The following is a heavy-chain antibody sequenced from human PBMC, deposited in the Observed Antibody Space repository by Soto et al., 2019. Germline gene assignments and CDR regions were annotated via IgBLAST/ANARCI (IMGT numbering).Heavy chain of an antibody. CDR3: AGQYSSSWGFYYYYGMDV. CDR2: IYYSGST. V-gene: IGHV4-39*01. Sequence: PSETLSLTCTVSGGSISSSSYYWGWIRQPPGKGLEWIGSIYYSGSTYYNPSLKSRVTISVDTSKNQFSLKLSSVTAADTAVYYCAGQYSSSWGFYYYYGMDVWGQGTTVTVSS. CDR1: GGSISSSSYY. D-gene: IGHD6-13*01. J-gene: IGHJ6*02.